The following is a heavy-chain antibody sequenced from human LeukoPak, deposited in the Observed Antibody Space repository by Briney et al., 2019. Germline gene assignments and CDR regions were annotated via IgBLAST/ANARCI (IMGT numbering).Heavy chain of an antibody. CDR2: IYHSGST. CDR1: GYSIRSGDY. V-gene: IGHV4-38-2*01. CDR3: ARNRSLTTTPGFDH. J-gene: IGHJ4*02. D-gene: IGHD4-11*01. Sequence: SETLSLTCAVSGYSIRSGDYWGWIRQSPGKGLEWIGSIYHSGSTHYNPSLKSRVTISANTSKNQFSLMLSSVTAADTAVYYCARNRSLTTTPGFDHWGQGTLVTVSS.